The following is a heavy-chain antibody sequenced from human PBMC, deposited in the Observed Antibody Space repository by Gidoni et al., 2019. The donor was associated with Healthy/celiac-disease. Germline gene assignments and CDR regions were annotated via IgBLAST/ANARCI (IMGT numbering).Heavy chain of an antibody. V-gene: IGHV3-33*01. CDR3: ARGLPYCSSTSCYAADYYYYGMDV. J-gene: IGHJ6*02. D-gene: IGHD2-2*01. Sequence: QVQLVESGGGVVQPGRSLRLSCAASGFTFSSYGMPWVRQAPGKGLEGVAVIGYDGSNKYYADSVKGRFTISRDNSKNTLYLQMNSLRAEDTAVYYCARGLPYCSSTSCYAADYYYYGMDVWGQGTTVTVSS. CDR2: IGYDGSNK. CDR1: GFTFSSYG.